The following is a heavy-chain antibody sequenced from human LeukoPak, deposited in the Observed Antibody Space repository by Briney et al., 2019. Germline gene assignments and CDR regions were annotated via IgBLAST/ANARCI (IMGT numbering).Heavy chain of an antibody. CDR2: IYYSGST. V-gene: IGHV4-59*01. D-gene: IGHD2-15*01. CDR3: ARQDAYDAFDI. Sequence: LETLSLTCTVSGGSISSYYWSWIRQPPGKGLEWIGYIYYSGSTNYNPSLKSRVTISVDTSKNQFSLKLSSVTAADTAVYYCARQDAYDAFDIWGQGTMVTVSS. J-gene: IGHJ3*02. CDR1: GGSISSYY.